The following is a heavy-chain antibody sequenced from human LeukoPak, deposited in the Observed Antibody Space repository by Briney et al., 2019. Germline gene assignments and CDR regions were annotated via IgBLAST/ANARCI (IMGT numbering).Heavy chain of an antibody. J-gene: IGHJ4*02. CDR3: ARDGGYSGYDADC. CDR1: GFAFSTYS. V-gene: IGHV3-48*01. D-gene: IGHD5-12*01. CDR2: ISDSSAM. Sequence: GGSLRLSCAASGFAFSTYSMKWVRQAPGKGLEWVSYISDSSAMYYADSVRGRFTISRENDKNSLFLQMNSLRAEDTAVYYCARDGGYSGYDADCWGQGTLVTVSS.